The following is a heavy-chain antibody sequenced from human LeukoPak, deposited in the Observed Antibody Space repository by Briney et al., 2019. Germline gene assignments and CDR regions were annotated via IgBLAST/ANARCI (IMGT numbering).Heavy chain of an antibody. CDR1: GFTVSSNY. D-gene: IGHD5-18*01. J-gene: IGHJ4*02. CDR3: ARESGYSYGLAGFFDY. V-gene: IGHV3-53*01. Sequence: GGSLRLSCAASGFTVSSNYMSWVRQAPGKGLEWVSVIYSDGRIHSADSVKGRFTISRDDSKNTLSLQMNSLRAEDTAVYYCARESGYSYGLAGFFDYWGQRTLVTVSS. CDR2: IYSDGRI.